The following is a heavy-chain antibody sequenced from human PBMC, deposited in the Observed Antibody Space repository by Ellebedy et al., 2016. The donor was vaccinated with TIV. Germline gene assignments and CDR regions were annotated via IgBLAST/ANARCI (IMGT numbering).Heavy chain of an antibody. Sequence: GGSLRLSXAASGFTFSSYWMHWVRQAPGKGLVWVSRINSDGSSTSYADSVKGRFTISRDNAKNTLYLQMNSLRAEDTAVYYCAREDYGDYFFVSEYKRPLPYNWFDPWGQGTLVTVSS. CDR3: AREDYGDYFFVSEYKRPLPYNWFDP. V-gene: IGHV3-74*01. CDR1: GFTFSSYW. D-gene: IGHD4-17*01. CDR2: INSDGSST. J-gene: IGHJ5*02.